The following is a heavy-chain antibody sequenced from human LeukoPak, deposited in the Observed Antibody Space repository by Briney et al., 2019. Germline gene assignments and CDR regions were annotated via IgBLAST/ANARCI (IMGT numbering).Heavy chain of an antibody. CDR1: GFPVSSNY. CDR3: ARGDGYNYWEY. CDR2: FYIDGSP. Sequence: HSGGSLRLSCAASGFPVSSNYMSWVRQAPGKGLEWVSVFYIDGSPYYADSVKGRFTISRDNSKNTLYLQMNSLSAEDTAVYYCARGDGYNYWEYWGQGTLVTVSS. J-gene: IGHJ4*02. D-gene: IGHD5-24*01. V-gene: IGHV3-53*01.